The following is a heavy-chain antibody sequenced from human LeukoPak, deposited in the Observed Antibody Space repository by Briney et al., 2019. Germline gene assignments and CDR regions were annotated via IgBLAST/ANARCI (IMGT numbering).Heavy chain of an antibody. CDR1: GFTFSDCY. CDR3: ARGDSSSWYYFDY. V-gene: IGHV3-11*01. Sequence: SGGSLRLSCAASGFTFSDCYMSWIRQAPGKGLEWVSYISSSGSTIYYADSVKGRFTISRDNAKNSLYLQMNSLRAEDTAVYYCARGDSSSWYYFDYWGQGTLVTVSS. J-gene: IGHJ4*02. CDR2: ISSSGSTI. D-gene: IGHD6-13*01.